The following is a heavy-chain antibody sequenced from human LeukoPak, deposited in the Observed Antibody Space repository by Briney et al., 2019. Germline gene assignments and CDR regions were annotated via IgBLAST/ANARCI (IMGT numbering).Heavy chain of an antibody. J-gene: IGHJ4*02. CDR2: ISGSGGST. D-gene: IGHD4-11*01. CDR3: AKHDYSNYVVDY. CDR1: GFTFSSYA. V-gene: IGHV3-23*01. Sequence: GGSLRLSCAASGFTFSSYAMSWVRQAPGKGLEWVSAISGSGGSTYHADSVKGRFTISRDNSKNTLYLQMNSLRAEDTAVYYCAKHDYSNYVVDYWGQGTLVTVSS.